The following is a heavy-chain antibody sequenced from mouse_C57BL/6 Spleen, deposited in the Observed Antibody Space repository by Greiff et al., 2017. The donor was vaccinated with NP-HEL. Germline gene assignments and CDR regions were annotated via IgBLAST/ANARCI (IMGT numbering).Heavy chain of an antibody. CDR1: GYTFTGYW. D-gene: IGHD2-4*01. V-gene: IGHV1-9*01. J-gene: IGHJ4*01. Sequence: QVQLQQSGAELMKPGASVKLSCKAPGYTFTGYWIEWVKQRAGHGLEWLGEILPGSGSTNYNEKFKGKATFTADTSSNTAYMQISSLSPEDSAIYYRARREYDYDEGGMDYWGQGTSVTVSS. CDR2: ILPGSGST. CDR3: ARREYDYDEGGMDY.